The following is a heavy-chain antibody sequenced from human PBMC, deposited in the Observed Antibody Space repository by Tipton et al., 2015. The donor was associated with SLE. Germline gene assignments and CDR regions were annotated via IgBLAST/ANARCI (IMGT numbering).Heavy chain of an antibody. CDR2: IIPTLGVA. D-gene: IGHD6-25*01. CDR1: GYTFTSYG. Sequence: QLVQSGAEVKKPGASVKVSCKASGYTFTSYGISWVRQAPGQGLEWMGRIIPTLGVANYAQKLQGRVTITADRSTTTAYMELSSLRSEDTAVYYCARAASFFYYMDVWGKGTTVTVSS. J-gene: IGHJ6*03. CDR3: ARAASFFYYMDV. V-gene: IGHV1-69*09.